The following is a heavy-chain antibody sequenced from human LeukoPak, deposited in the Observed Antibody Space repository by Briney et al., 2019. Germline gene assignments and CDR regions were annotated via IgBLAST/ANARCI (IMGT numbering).Heavy chain of an antibody. Sequence: ASVKVSCKASGYTFTGYYMHWVRQAPGQGLEWMGWINPNSGGTNYAQKFQGRVTMTRDTSISTAYMELSRLRSDDTAVYYCARDRALVVVVAATPSDAFDIWGQGTMVTVSS. J-gene: IGHJ3*02. D-gene: IGHD2-15*01. V-gene: IGHV1-2*02. CDR1: GYTFTGYY. CDR2: INPNSGGT. CDR3: ARDRALVVVVAATPSDAFDI.